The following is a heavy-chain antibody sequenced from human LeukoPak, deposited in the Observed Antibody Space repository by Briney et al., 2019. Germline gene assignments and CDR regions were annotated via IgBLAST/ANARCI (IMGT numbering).Heavy chain of an antibody. CDR2: IEQDGSEK. CDR1: GFTFSNCW. Sequence: GGSLRLSCAASGFTFSNCWMSWVRQAPGKGLEWVANIEQDGSEKYYVDSVKGRFTISRDNAKNSLYLQMNSLRAEDTALYYCAKDGSYYYDSTLDYWGQGTLVTVSS. J-gene: IGHJ4*02. CDR3: AKDGSYYYDSTLDY. V-gene: IGHV3-7*03. D-gene: IGHD3-22*01.